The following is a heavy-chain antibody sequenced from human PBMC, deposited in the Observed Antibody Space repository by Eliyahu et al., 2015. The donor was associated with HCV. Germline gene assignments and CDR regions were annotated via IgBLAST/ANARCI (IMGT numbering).Heavy chain of an antibody. CDR2: IYNSGSS. Sequence: QVQLQESGPGLVKPSQTLSLTCNVSGXSISSGGYYWSWFRQHPGKGLEWIGYIYNSGSSYYNPSLKSRVTISADTSKSQFSLNLLSVTVADTAVYYCARGQYYDILTGHCYFDSWGQGTLVTVSS. J-gene: IGHJ4*02. CDR3: ARGQYYDILTGHCYFDS. V-gene: IGHV4-31*03. D-gene: IGHD3-9*01. CDR1: GXSISSGGYY.